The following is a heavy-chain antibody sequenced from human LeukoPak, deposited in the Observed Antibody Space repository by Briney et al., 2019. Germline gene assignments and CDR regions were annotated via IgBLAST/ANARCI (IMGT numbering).Heavy chain of an antibody. V-gene: IGHV1-46*01. CDR2: LNPSGGST. CDR1: GYTFTTYY. Sequence: GASVKVSCKASGYTFTTYYMHWVRQAPGQGLEGMGILNPSGGSTTYAQKFQGRVTITADESTSTAYMELSSLRSEDTAVYYCARGHLSYDILTGYYFQNWFDPWGQGTLVTVSS. CDR3: ARGHLSYDILTGYYFQNWFDP. J-gene: IGHJ5*02. D-gene: IGHD3-9*01.